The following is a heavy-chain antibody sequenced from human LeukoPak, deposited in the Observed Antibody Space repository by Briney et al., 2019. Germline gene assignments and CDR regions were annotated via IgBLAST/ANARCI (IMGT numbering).Heavy chain of an antibody. CDR1: GGSISSSRYY. Sequence: SETLSLTCTVSGGSISSSRYYWGWIRQPPGKGLEWIASISYSGSSNYNPSLKSRVTISVDTSKNQFSLKLSSVTAADTAVYYCARGFRVGATSSRYYYGMDVWGQGTTVTVSS. V-gene: IGHV4-39*07. CDR2: ISYSGSS. D-gene: IGHD1-26*01. CDR3: ARGFRVGATSSRYYYGMDV. J-gene: IGHJ6*02.